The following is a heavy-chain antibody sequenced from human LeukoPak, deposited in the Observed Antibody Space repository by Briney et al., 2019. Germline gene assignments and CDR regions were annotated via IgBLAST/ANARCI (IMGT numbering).Heavy chain of an antibody. CDR1: GFTFDDYA. Sequence: PGRSLRLSCAASGFTFDDYAMHWVRHAPGKGLEWVSGISWNSGSIGYADSVKGRFTISRDNAKNSLYLQMNSLRAEDTALYYCAKDKGIYYDSSGYYFDYWGQGTLVTVSS. D-gene: IGHD3-22*01. CDR3: AKDKGIYYDSSGYYFDY. V-gene: IGHV3-9*01. J-gene: IGHJ4*02. CDR2: ISWNSGSI.